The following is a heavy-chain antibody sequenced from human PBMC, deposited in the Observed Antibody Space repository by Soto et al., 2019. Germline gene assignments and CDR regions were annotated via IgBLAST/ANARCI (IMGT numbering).Heavy chain of an antibody. D-gene: IGHD4-17*01. CDR2: IYYSGST. CDR3: ARDPSYYYGGNSYYYGMDV. V-gene: IGHV4-59*01. J-gene: IGHJ6*02. CDR1: GGSISSYY. Sequence: SETLSLTCTGSGGSISSYYWSWIRQPPGKGLEWIGYIYYSGSTNYNPSLKSRVTISVDTSENQFSLKLSSVTAADTAVYYCARDPSYYYGGNSYYYGMDVWGQGTTVTVSS.